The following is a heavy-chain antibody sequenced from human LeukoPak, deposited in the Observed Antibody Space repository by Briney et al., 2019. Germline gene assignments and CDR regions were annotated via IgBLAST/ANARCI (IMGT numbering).Heavy chain of an antibody. CDR1: GGSVSSGSYF. D-gene: IGHD6-13*01. V-gene: IGHV4-61*01. Sequence: SETLSLTCTVSGGSVSSGSYFWSWIRQPPGKGLEWIGYISYSGSTNYNPSLKSRVTISVDTSKNQFSLKLSSVTAADTAVFYCARSPWGIAAAGHRGQGTLVTVFS. J-gene: IGHJ4*02. CDR2: ISYSGST. CDR3: ARSPWGIAAAGH.